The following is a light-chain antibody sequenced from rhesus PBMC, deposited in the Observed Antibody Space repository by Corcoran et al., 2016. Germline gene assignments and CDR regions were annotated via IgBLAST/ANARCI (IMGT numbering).Light chain of an antibody. CDR1: QSVSSS. Sequence: EIVMTQSPATLSLSPGERATLSCRASQSVSSSLAWYQQKPGQAPKRLIYGASSRAPGIPDRFSGSGSGTEFTLTISSLEPEDVGVYYCQQDYSWPLTFGGGTKVELK. J-gene: IGKJ4*01. CDR3: QQDYSWPLT. V-gene: IGKV3-42*01. CDR2: GAS.